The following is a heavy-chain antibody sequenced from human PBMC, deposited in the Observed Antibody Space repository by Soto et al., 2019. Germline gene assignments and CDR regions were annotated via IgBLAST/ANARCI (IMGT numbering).Heavy chain of an antibody. V-gene: IGHV4-4*02. CDR3: ASRDPGTSVDY. CDR2: IYRTGST. CDR1: GGSCTSNNW. J-gene: IGHJ4*02. Sequence: SETLSHTCAVSGGSCTSNNWWTWVRQPPGQGLEWIGEIYRTGSTNYNPSLKSRVTISLDKSENQFSLKVTSLTAADTAVYYCASRDPGTSVDYWGQGTLVTVSS. D-gene: IGHD1-7*01.